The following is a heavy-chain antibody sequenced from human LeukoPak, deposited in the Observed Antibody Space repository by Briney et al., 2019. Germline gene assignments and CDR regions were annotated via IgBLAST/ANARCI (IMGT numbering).Heavy chain of an antibody. D-gene: IGHD2-2*01. CDR3: ARVIGIIVVPAVTYFDY. CDR2: ISAYNGNT. Sequence: GASVKVSCKASGYTFTSYGISWVRQAPGQGLEWMGWISAYNGNTNYAQKLQGRVTMTTDTSTSTAYMELRSLRSDDTAVYYCARVIGIIVVPAVTYFDYWGQGTLVTVSS. J-gene: IGHJ4*02. CDR1: GYTFTSYG. V-gene: IGHV1-18*01.